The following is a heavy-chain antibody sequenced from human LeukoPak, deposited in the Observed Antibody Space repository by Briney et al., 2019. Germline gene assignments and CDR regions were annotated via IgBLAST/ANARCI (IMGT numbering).Heavy chain of an antibody. V-gene: IGHV3-21*01. CDR2: ISSSTSYI. CDR1: GFTFSGYS. J-gene: IGHJ4*02. CDR3: ATDPWQGRGLLDY. Sequence: GGTLTLSCVGSGFTFSGYSMNWVRQAPGRGLDGVASISSSTSYIHYAESVRGRFINSRENAKSLVYLQMNGLRAEDTAVYYCATDPWQGRGLLDYWGQGTLVTVSS. D-gene: IGHD3-10*01.